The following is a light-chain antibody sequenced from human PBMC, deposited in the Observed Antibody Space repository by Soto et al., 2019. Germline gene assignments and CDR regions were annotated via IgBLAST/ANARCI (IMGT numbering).Light chain of an antibody. V-gene: IGKV1-5*03. CDR3: QQYNSYLWT. J-gene: IGKJ1*01. Sequence: DIQMPQSPSSLSASLGDRVTITCRASQSINRFLNWYQQRPGKAPKLLIYKASSLESGVPSRFSGSGSGTEFTLTISSLQPDHFATYYCQQYNSYLWTFGQGTKVDI. CDR1: QSINRF. CDR2: KAS.